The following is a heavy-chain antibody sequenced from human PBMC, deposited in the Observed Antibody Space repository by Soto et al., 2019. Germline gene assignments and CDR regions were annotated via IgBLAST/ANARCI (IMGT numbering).Heavy chain of an antibody. CDR3: ARYSGSYNYFDY. CDR1: GYTFTSYA. CDR2: IIPILGIA. V-gene: IGHV1-69*04. Sequence: SVKVSCKASGYTFTSYAMHWVRQAPGQGLEWMGRIIPILGIANYAQKFQGRVTITADKSTSTAYMELSSLRSEDTAVYYCARYSGSYNYFDYWGQGTLVTVSS. J-gene: IGHJ4*02. D-gene: IGHD1-26*01.